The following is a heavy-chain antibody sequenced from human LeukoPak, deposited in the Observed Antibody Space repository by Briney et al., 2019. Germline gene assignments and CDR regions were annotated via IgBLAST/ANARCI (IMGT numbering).Heavy chain of an antibody. CDR3: ARPLKISLYDFWSGYYSGMDV. Sequence: PGGSLRLSCAASGFTFSSYAMHWVRQAPGKGLEWVAVISYDGSNKYYADSVKGRFTISRDNSKNTLYLQMNSLRAEDTAVYYCARPLKISLYDFWSGYYSGMDVWGQGTTVAVSS. CDR1: GFTFSSYA. J-gene: IGHJ6*02. V-gene: IGHV3-30-3*01. CDR2: ISYDGSNK. D-gene: IGHD3-3*01.